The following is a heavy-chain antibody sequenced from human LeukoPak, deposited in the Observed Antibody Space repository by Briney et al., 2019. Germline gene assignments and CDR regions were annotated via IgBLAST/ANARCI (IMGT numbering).Heavy chain of an antibody. CDR1: GASISSYY. Sequence: SETLSLTCTVSGASISSYYWTWIRQPPGKGLEWIGYIHYSGSSNYNPSLKSRVTISVDTSKNQISLKLSSVTAADTAVYYCARSGSSGYYYWGQGILVTVSS. CDR3: ARSGSSGYYY. J-gene: IGHJ4*02. V-gene: IGHV4-59*01. CDR2: IHYSGSS. D-gene: IGHD3-22*01.